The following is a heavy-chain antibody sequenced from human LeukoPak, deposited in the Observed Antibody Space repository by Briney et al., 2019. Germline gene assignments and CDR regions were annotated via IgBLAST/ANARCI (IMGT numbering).Heavy chain of an antibody. J-gene: IGHJ4*02. CDR2: IYYSGST. CDR3: ARHSGWAFDY. CDR1: GGSISRSSYY. Sequence: SETLSLTCTVSGGSISRSSYYWGWIRQPPGKGLEWIGSIYYSGSTYYNPSLKSRVTISVDTSKNQLSLKLSSVTAADTAVYYCARHSGWAFDYWGQGTLVTVSS. D-gene: IGHD6-19*01. V-gene: IGHV4-39*01.